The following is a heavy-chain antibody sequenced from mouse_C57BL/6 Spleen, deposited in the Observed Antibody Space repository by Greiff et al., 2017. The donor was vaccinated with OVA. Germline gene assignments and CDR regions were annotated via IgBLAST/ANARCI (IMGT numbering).Heavy chain of an antibody. D-gene: IGHD1-1*01. CDR2: IYPRSGNT. V-gene: IGHV1-81*01. J-gene: IGHJ3*01. CDR3: ARGEITTVVAPAY. CDR1: GYTFTSYG. Sequence: VQLQQSGAELARPGASVKLSCKASGYTFTSYGISWVKQRTGQGLEWIGEIYPRSGNTYYNEKFKGKATLTADKSSSTAYMELRSLTSEDSAVYFCARGEITTVVAPAYWGQGTLVTVSA.